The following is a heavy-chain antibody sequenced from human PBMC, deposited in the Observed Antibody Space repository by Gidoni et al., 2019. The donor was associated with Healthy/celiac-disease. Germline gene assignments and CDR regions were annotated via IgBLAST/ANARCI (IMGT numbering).Heavy chain of an antibody. V-gene: IGHV1-46*01. CDR1: GYTFTSYY. CDR3: ARLRQISGSRNWFDP. J-gene: IGHJ5*02. D-gene: IGHD1-20*01. CDR2: INPSGGST. Sequence: QVQLVQSGAEVKKPGASVKVSCKASGYTFTSYYMHWVRQAPGQGLEWMGIINPSGGSTSYAQKFQGRVTMTRDTSTSTVYMELSSLRSEDTAVYYCARLRQISGSRNWFDPWGQGTLVTVSS.